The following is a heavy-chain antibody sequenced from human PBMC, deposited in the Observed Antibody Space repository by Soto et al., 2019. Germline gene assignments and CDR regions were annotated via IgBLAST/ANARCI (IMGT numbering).Heavy chain of an antibody. Sequence: GGSLRLSCAASGFTFSSYAMSWVRQSPGKGPEWVSAISGSGGSTYYADSVKGRFTISRDNSKNTLYLQMNSLRAEDTAVYYCAKDQNGGSGWYDYYYYGMDVWGQGTTVTVSS. CDR3: AKDQNGGSGWYDYYYYGMDV. D-gene: IGHD6-19*01. CDR2: ISGSGGST. CDR1: GFTFSSYA. J-gene: IGHJ6*02. V-gene: IGHV3-23*01.